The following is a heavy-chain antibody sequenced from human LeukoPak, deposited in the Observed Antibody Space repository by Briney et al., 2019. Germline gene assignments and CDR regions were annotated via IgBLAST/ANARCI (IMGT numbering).Heavy chain of an antibody. Sequence: GASVKVSCKASGYTFTSYAMNWVRQAPGQGLEWMGWIDTNTGNPTYAQGFTGRFVFSLDTSVSTAYLQISSLKAEDTAVYYCARAYDVNQWLVRYYFDYWGQGTLVTVSS. CDR1: GYTFTSYA. V-gene: IGHV7-4-1*02. CDR3: ARAYDVNQWLVRYYFDY. D-gene: IGHD6-19*01. CDR2: IDTNTGNP. J-gene: IGHJ4*02.